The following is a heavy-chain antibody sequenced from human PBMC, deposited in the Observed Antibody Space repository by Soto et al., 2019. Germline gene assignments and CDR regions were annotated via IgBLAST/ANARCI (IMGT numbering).Heavy chain of an antibody. Sequence: QVQLVQSGAEVKKPGASVMVSCRASGYTFTSHYMHWVRQAPGQGLEWMGMIGPSGGAGTYAQNFQVRVTIGRDTSTTTVYMELNSLRPEDTAVYSCSSGLWQWLFDYRGQGTLVTVSS. V-gene: IGHV1-46*03. CDR3: SSGLWQWLFDY. J-gene: IGHJ4*02. D-gene: IGHD6-19*01. CDR1: GYTFTSHY. CDR2: IGPSGGAG.